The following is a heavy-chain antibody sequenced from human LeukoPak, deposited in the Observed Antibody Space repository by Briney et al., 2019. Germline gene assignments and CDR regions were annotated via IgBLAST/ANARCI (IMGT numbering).Heavy chain of an antibody. V-gene: IGHV4-31*03. CDR1: DGSISSGGYY. CDR2: IYYSGTT. CDR3: ARDASNDFWSGYPALGY. J-gene: IGHJ4*02. D-gene: IGHD3-3*01. Sequence: SETLSLTCTVSDGSISSGGYYWSWIRQHPGKGLEWIGYIYYSGTTYYNPSLKRRVTMSVDTSKNQFSLKLSSVTAADTAVYYCARDASNDFWSGYPALGYWGQGTLVTVSS.